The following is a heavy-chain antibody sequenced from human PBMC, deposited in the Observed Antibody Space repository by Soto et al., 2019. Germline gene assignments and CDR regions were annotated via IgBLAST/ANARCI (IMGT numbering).Heavy chain of an antibody. Sequence: GPSVKVSCNASGYTFTSYAMHWVRQAPGQRLEWMGWINAGNGNTKYSQKFQGRVTVTRDTSASTAYMELRSLRSDDTAVYYCARVNARGIAARAGSSWFDHWGQGTLVTVSS. CDR2: INAGNGNT. CDR1: GYTFTSYA. D-gene: IGHD6-6*01. CDR3: ARVNARGIAARAGSSWFDH. J-gene: IGHJ5*02. V-gene: IGHV1-3*01.